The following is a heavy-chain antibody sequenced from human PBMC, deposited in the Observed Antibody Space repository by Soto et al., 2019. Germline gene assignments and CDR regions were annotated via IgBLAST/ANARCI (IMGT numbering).Heavy chain of an antibody. Sequence: ASVKVSCKASGYTFTSYAMHWVRQAPGQRLEWMGWINAGNGNTKYSQKFQGRVTITRDTSASTAYMELSSLRSEDTAVYYCASAIPSGDSSGYYSPWGQGTLVTVSS. J-gene: IGHJ5*02. CDR1: GYTFTSYA. V-gene: IGHV1-3*01. D-gene: IGHD3-22*01. CDR2: INAGNGNT. CDR3: ASAIPSGDSSGYYSP.